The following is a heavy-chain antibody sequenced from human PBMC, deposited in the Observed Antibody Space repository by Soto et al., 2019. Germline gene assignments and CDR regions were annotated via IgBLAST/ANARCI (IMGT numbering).Heavy chain of an antibody. V-gene: IGHV4-4*07. Sequence: QVQLQESGPGLMKPSGTLSLTCTVSGASITGSFFWSWIRQPAGKGLVRIGRFSLSGTTNYNPSLRSRVTMSADVSKNQFSLRLHSVTAADTALYYCARGMTPPGAPAWYYFDSWGQGTLVTVSS. J-gene: IGHJ4*02. CDR1: GASITGSFF. CDR3: ARGMTPPGAPAWYYFDS. CDR2: FSLSGTT. D-gene: IGHD2-8*02.